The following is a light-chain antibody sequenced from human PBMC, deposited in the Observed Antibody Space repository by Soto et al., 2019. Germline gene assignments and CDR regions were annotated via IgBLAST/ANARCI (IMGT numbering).Light chain of an antibody. CDR2: GAS. CDR1: QSFSSSY. CDR3: HQYGSSPFT. Sequence: EIVLTQSPGTLSLSPGERATLSCRASQSFSSSYLAWYQQKPGQAPRLLIYGASSRATGIPDRFSGSGSGTDFTLTISGLEPEDFAVYYCHQYGSSPFTFGPGTKVDIK. V-gene: IGKV3-20*01. J-gene: IGKJ3*01.